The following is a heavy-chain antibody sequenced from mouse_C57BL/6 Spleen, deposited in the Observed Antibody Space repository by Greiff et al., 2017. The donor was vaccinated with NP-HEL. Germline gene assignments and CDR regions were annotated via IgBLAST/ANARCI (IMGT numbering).Heavy chain of an antibody. Sequence: LVESGAELVKPGASVKMSCKASGYTFTTYPIEWMKQNHGKSLEWIGNFHPYNDDTKYNEKFKGKATLTVEKSSSTVYLERSRLTSDDSAVDYCARGSSGPYAMDYWGQGTSVTVSS. J-gene: IGHJ4*01. CDR1: GYTFTTYP. V-gene: IGHV1-47*01. CDR2: FHPYNDDT. D-gene: IGHD3-2*02. CDR3: ARGSSGPYAMDY.